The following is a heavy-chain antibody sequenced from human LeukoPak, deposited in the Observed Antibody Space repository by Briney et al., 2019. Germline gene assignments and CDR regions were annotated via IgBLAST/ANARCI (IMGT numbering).Heavy chain of an antibody. CDR1: GFDFGAYE. Sequence: PGGSLRLSCAASGFDFGAYEMNWVRQAPGKGLEWVAYFAGSDTTTYYADSVKGRFIISRDNARNSLYLQMNSLRAEDTALYYCARERYCSSTSCYAALFDYWGQGTLVTVSS. CDR3: ARERYCSSTSCYAALFDY. CDR2: FAGSDTTT. V-gene: IGHV3-48*03. J-gene: IGHJ4*02. D-gene: IGHD2-2*01.